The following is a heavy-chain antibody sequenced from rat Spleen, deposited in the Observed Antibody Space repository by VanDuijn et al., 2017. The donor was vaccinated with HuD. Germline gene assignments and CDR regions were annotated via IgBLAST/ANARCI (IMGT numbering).Heavy chain of an antibody. J-gene: IGHJ2*01. CDR3: TTHHTMGITEVSDY. V-gene: IGHV5-27*01. CDR2: ISTGGGST. CDR1: GFTFSNYY. Sequence: EVQLVESGGGLVQPGRSLKLSCAASGFTFSNYYMAWVRQAPTKGLEWVAYISTGGGSTYYRDSVKGRFTISRDNAKSTLYLQMDSLRSEDTATYYCTTHHTMGITEVSDYWGQGVMVTVSS. D-gene: IGHD1-9*01.